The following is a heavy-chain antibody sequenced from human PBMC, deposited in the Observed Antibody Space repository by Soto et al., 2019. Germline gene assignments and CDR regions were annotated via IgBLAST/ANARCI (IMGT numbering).Heavy chain of an antibody. CDR2: ISGSGGST. CDR3: AQIVVVPAAMSDFDY. J-gene: IGHJ4*02. D-gene: IGHD2-2*01. CDR1: GFTFSSYA. V-gene: IGHV3-23*01. Sequence: GGSLRLSCAASGFTFSSYAMSWVRQAPGKGLEWVSAISGSGGSTYYADSVKGRFTISRDNSKNTLYLQMNSLRAEDTAVYYCAQIVVVPAAMSDFDYWGQGTLVTAPQ.